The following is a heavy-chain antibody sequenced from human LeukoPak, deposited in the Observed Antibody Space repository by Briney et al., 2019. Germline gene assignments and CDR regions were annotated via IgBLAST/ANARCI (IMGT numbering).Heavy chain of an antibody. CDR2: ISGSGGST. D-gene: IGHD3-10*01. J-gene: IGHJ4*02. CDR1: GFTFSSYA. V-gene: IGHV3-23*01. Sequence: GGSLRLSCAASGFTFSSYAMSWVRQAPGKGLEWVSAISGSGGSTYYADSVKGRFTISRDNSKNTLYLQMNSLRAEDTAVYYCAKDRIYYYGSGSYFDYWGQGTLVTVSS. CDR3: AKDRIYYYGSGSYFDY.